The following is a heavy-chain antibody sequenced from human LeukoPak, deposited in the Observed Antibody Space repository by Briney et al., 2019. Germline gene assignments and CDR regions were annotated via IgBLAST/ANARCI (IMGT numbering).Heavy chain of an antibody. CDR2: INAGNGNT. D-gene: IGHD5-12*01. CDR1: GYSFTNYA. V-gene: IGHV1-3*01. CDR3: VKGSGYDSNFDY. Sequence: ASVKVSCKASGYSFTNYAMHWVRQAPGQRLEWMGWINAGNGNTKYSQKFQGRVTITRDTSASTGHVELSSLRSEDTAVYYCVKGSGYDSNFDYRGQGTLVTVSS. J-gene: IGHJ4*02.